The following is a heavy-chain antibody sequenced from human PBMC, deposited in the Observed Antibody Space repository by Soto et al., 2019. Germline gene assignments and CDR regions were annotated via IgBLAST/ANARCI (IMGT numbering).Heavy chain of an antibody. V-gene: IGHV4-59*08. J-gene: IGHJ4*02. CDR2: IYSSGSA. CDR3: ARLQAAVPHY. Sequence: SETLSLTCPFPCVSITNYYWTWIRQTPGKGLDWIGHIYSSGSATYNPSLKSRVAMSVDTSKNQFSLRLSSVTAADTAIYFCARLQAAVPHYWGQG. CDR1: CVSITNYY. D-gene: IGHD6-13*01.